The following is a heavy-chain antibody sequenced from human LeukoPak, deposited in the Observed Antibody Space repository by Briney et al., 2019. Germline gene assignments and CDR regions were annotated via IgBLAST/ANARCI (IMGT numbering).Heavy chain of an antibody. D-gene: IGHD3-10*01. V-gene: IGHV3-74*01. Sequence: GGSLRLSCAASGFTFSNYWMDWVRQAPGKGLVWVSRISSDESITSYADSVKGRFTISRDNSKNTLYLQMNSLRAEDTAVYYCATVPTLKITIVRGVQSDYWGQGTLVTVSS. J-gene: IGHJ4*02. CDR2: ISSDESIT. CDR3: ATVPTLKITIVRGVQSDY. CDR1: GFTFSNYW.